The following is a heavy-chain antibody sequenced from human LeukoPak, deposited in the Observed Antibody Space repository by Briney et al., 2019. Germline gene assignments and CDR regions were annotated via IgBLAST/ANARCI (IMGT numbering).Heavy chain of an antibody. CDR1: GFTFSSYA. CDR2: ISYDGSNK. D-gene: IGHD2-15*01. Sequence: GGSLRLSCAASGFTFSSYAMHWVRQAPGKGLEWVAVISYDGSNKYYADSVKGRSTISRDNSKNTLYLQMNSLRAEDTAVYYCAREQDLFAFDIWGPGAMVTVSS. CDR3: AREQDLFAFDI. V-gene: IGHV3-30-3*01. J-gene: IGHJ3*02.